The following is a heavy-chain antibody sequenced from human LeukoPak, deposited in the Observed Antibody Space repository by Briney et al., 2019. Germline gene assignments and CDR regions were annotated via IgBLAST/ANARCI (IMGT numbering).Heavy chain of an antibody. CDR1: GGSISSYY. CDR3: ARNDFYSLDF. Sequence: PSETLSLTCTVSGGSISSYYWSWVRQPPGKGLEWIGEIYHNGNTNYNPSLKSRVTISVDKSKNQASLKLNSVTAADTAVYFCARNDFYSLDFWGQGTRVTVSS. V-gene: IGHV4-59*12. J-gene: IGHJ4*02. CDR2: IYHNGNT. D-gene: IGHD2-21*02.